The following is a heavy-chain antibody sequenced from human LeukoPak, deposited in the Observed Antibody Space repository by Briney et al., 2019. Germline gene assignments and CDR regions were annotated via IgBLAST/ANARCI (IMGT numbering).Heavy chain of an antibody. D-gene: IGHD2-15*01. J-gene: IGHJ3*02. Sequence: SVKLSCKASGGTFSSYAISWVRQAPGQGLEWVGRIIPIFGIANYAQKFQGRVTITADKSTSTAYMELSSLRSEDTAVYYCARGIGYCSGGSCYRIGDAFDIWGQGTMVTVSS. CDR3: ARGIGYCSGGSCYRIGDAFDI. CDR1: GGTFSSYA. V-gene: IGHV1-69*04. CDR2: IIPIFGIA.